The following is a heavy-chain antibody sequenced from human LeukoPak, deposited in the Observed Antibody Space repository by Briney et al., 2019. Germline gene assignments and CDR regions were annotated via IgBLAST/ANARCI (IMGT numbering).Heavy chain of an antibody. CDR1: GFTVSSNY. D-gene: IGHD3-22*01. V-gene: IGHV3-66*02. Sequence: GGSLRLSCAASGFTVSSNYMSWVRQAPGKRLEWVSVIYSGGSTYYADSVKGRFTISRDNSKNTLYLQMNSLRAEDTAVYYCASRLGRDYYDSSGTPLNWGQGTLVTVSS. CDR3: ASRLGRDYYDSSGTPLN. CDR2: IYSGGST. J-gene: IGHJ4*02.